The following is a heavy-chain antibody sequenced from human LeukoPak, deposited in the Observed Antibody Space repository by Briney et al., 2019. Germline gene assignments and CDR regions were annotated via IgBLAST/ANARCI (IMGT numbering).Heavy chain of an antibody. CDR1: GYTFTNYY. V-gene: IGHV1-46*01. CDR2: INPGGGST. D-gene: IGHD2-15*01. CDR3: ARGIVYAQAFDI. Sequence: ASVKVSCKASGYTFTNYYMYWVRQAPGQGLEWMGIINPGGGSTTYAQKFQGRVSMTRDTSTSTLYMELSSLRSEDTAVYYCARGIVYAQAFDIWGQGTMVTVSS. J-gene: IGHJ3*02.